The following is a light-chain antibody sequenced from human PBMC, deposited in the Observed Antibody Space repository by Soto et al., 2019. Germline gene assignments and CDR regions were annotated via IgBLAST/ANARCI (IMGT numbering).Light chain of an antibody. CDR3: SSYTSSGTLYV. J-gene: IGLJ1*01. CDR2: EVS. CDR1: SSDVGDYNY. V-gene: IGLV2-14*01. Sequence: QSALTQPASVSGSPGQSITISCTGSSSDVGDYNYVSWYQQHPGKAPKILIYEVSNRPSGVSNRFSGSKSGNTASLTISGLQAEDEADYYCSSYTSSGTLYVFGTGTQVTVL.